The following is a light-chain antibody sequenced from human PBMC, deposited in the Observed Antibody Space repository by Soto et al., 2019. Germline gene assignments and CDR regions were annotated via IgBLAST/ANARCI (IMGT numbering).Light chain of an antibody. CDR3: QHCHSWPPWT. J-gene: IGKJ1*01. CDR1: QSVSSS. V-gene: IGKV3-15*01. Sequence: EVVMTQSPDTLSVSPGERATLSCRASQSVSSSLAWYQQKPGQAPRLLIYGASTRATGVPARFSGSGSGTELTLTISSVQSEDVAVYYCQHCHSWPPWTFGEGTRVEIK. CDR2: GAS.